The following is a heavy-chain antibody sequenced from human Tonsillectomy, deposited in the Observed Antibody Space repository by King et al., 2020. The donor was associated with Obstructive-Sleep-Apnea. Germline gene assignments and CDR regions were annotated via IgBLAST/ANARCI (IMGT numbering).Heavy chain of an antibody. CDR3: AKDGRYFEWLLSVEYYYGMDV. D-gene: IGHD3-9*01. CDR2: ISGSGGST. CDR1: GFTFSSYA. V-gene: IGHV3-23*04. J-gene: IGHJ6*02. Sequence: VQLVESGGGLVQPGGSLRLSCAASGFTFSSYAMSWVRQAPGKGLEWVSAISGSGGSTYYADSVKGRFTISRDNSKNTLYLQMNSLRAEDTAVIYCAKDGRYFEWLLSVEYYYGMDVWGQGTTVTVSS.